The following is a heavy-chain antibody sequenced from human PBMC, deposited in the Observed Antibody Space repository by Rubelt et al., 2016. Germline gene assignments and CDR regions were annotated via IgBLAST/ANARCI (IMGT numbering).Heavy chain of an antibody. CDR1: GGSVSSGSYY. Sequence: QVQLQESGPGLVKPSETLSLTCTVSGGSVSSGSYYWSWIRQPPGKGLEWIGYIYYSGSTNYNPSLKSRVTISVDTSKNQFSLKLSSVTAADTAVYYCARQGLRWFPFDYWGQGTLVTVSS. V-gene: IGHV4-61*01. D-gene: IGHD4-23*01. CDR2: IYYSGST. J-gene: IGHJ4*02. CDR3: ARQGLRWFPFDY.